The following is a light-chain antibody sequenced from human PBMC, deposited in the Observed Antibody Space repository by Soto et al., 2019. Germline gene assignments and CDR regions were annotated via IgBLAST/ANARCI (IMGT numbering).Light chain of an antibody. CDR1: QSISTS. V-gene: IGKV1-5*03. CDR2: LAS. CDR3: QQDGIHSRK. Sequence: AFVGASVTITCRASQSISTSLAWYQQKPGKAPKLLIYLASSLESGAPARFSGSGSATDFTLSISSLQPDDFATYYCQQDGIHSRKFGQGTNVEI. J-gene: IGKJ1*01.